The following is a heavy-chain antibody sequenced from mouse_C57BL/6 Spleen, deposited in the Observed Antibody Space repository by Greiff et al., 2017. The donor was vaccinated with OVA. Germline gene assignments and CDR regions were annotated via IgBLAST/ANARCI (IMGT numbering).Heavy chain of an antibody. Sequence: QVQLQQSGPELVKPGASVKISCKASGYAFSSSWMNWVKQRPGKGLEWIGRIYPGDGDTNYNGKFKGKATLTADKSSSTAYMQLSSLTSEDSAVYFCARSPFYYYGSSYSMDYWGQGTSVTVSS. J-gene: IGHJ4*01. D-gene: IGHD1-1*01. CDR1: GYAFSSSW. CDR3: ARSPFYYYGSSYSMDY. CDR2: IYPGDGDT. V-gene: IGHV1-82*01.